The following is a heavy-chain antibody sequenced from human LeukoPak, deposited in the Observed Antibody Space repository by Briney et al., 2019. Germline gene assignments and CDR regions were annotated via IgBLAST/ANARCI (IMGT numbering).Heavy chain of an antibody. CDR3: ARDSGYYAY. V-gene: IGHV4-34*01. Sequence: PSETLSLTCAVYGGSFSGYYWSWIRQPPGKGLEWIGEINHSGSTNYNPSLKSRVTISVDTSKNQFSLKLSSVTAADTAVYYCARDSGYYAYWGQGTLVTVSS. D-gene: IGHD5-12*01. J-gene: IGHJ4*02. CDR1: GGSFSGYY. CDR2: INHSGST.